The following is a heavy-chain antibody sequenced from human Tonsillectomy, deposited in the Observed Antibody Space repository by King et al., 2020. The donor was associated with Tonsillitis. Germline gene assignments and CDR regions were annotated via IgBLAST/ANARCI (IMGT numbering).Heavy chain of an antibody. CDR2: TYYSGST. CDR1: GGSISSYY. J-gene: IGHJ4*02. D-gene: IGHD3-9*01. Sequence: VQLQESGPGLVKPSETLSLTCTVSGGSISSYYWSWIRQPSGKGLEWIGYTYYSGSTNYNPSLKSRVTISVDTSKNQFSLKLGSVTAADTAMYYCASPYPVLKYWGQGTLVTVSS. CDR3: ASPYPVLKY. V-gene: IGHV4-59*01.